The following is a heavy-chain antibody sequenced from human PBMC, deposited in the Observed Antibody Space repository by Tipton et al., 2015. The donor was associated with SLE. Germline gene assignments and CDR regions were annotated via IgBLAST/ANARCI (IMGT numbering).Heavy chain of an antibody. D-gene: IGHD3-10*01. CDR2: IYYSGST. CDR3: ARELKILMVRGPFDY. CDR1: GGSISSSSYY. J-gene: IGHJ4*02. Sequence: TLSLTCTVSGGSISSSSYYWGWIRQPPGKGLEWIGSIYYSGSTYYNPSLKSRVTISVDTSKNQFSLKLSSVTAADTAVYYCARELKILMVRGPFDYWGRGTLVTVSS. V-gene: IGHV4-39*07.